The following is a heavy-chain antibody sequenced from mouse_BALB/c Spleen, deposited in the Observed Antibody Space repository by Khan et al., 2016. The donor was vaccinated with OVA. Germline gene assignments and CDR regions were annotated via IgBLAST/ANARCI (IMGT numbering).Heavy chain of an antibody. Sequence: EVELVESGGGVVKPGVSLKLSCSASGFTFSSFAMSWVRQTPEKRLEWVATISTGGHYTFYPDSVKGRFTITRDNARNTLHLQMSSLRSEETAMYCCERSLVDNEAMNYWSQGPSVTVSS. D-gene: IGHD2-2*01. CDR2: ISTGGHYT. CDR3: ERSLVDNEAMNY. CDR1: GFTFSSFA. V-gene: IGHV5-9-3*01. J-gene: IGHJ4*01.